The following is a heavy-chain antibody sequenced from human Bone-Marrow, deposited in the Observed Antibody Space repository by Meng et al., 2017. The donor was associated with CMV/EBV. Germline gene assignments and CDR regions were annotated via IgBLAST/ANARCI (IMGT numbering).Heavy chain of an antibody. Sequence: SETLSLTCAVYGGSFSGYYWSWIRQPPGKGLEWIGEINHSGSTNYNPSLKSRFTISVDTSKNQFSLKLSSVTAADTAVYYCARASRYCSSTSCYRYYFDYWGQGTLVTVSS. CDR1: GGSFSGYY. CDR2: INHSGST. CDR3: ARASRYCSSTSCYRYYFDY. D-gene: IGHD2-2*01. V-gene: IGHV4-34*01. J-gene: IGHJ4*02.